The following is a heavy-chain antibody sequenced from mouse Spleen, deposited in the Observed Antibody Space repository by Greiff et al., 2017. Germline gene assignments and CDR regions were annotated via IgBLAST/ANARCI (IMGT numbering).Heavy chain of an antibody. CDR1: GYTFTSYW. V-gene: IGHV1-55*01. D-gene: IGHD3-2*02. CDR2: IYPGSGST. CDR3: AREDSGCPYFDY. J-gene: IGHJ2*01. Sequence: QVQLQQPGAELVKPGASVKMSCKASGYTFTSYWITWVKQRPGQGLEWIGDIYPGSGSTNYNEKFKSKATLTVDTSSSTAYMQLSSLTSEDSAVYYCAREDSGCPYFDYWGQGTTLTVSS.